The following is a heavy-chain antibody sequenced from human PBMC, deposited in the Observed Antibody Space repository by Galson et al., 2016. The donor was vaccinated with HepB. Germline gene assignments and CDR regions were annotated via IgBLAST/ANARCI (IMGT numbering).Heavy chain of an antibody. CDR2: IKRDGSET. V-gene: IGHV3-7*01. CDR3: ARDGSGWLFDS. Sequence: SLRLSCAASGFTFSNYWMSWIRQSPGKGLEWVGNIKRDGSETYYVDSVRGRYTISRDNARNSLYLQMNSQRAEDTAVYYCARDGSGWLFDSWGQGTLVTVSS. CDR1: GFTFSNYW. D-gene: IGHD6-19*01. J-gene: IGHJ4*02.